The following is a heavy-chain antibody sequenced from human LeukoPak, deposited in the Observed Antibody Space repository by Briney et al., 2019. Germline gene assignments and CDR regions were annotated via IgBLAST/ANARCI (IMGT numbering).Heavy chain of an antibody. J-gene: IGHJ4*02. D-gene: IGHD2-8*01. CDR2: ISGSGGST. CDR1: GFTFSSYA. Sequence: PGGSPRLSCAASGFTFSSYAMSWVRQAPGKGLEWVSAISGSGGSTYYADSVKGRFTISRDNSKSTLYLQMSGLRAEDTAIYYCAKVANGGGDYWGQGTLVTVSS. V-gene: IGHV3-23*01. CDR3: AKVANGGGDY.